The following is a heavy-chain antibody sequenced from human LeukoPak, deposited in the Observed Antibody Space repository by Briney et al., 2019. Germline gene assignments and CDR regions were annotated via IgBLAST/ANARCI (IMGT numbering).Heavy chain of an antibody. Sequence: ASVKVSCKASGYTFTGYYMHWVRQAPGQGLEWMGWINLNSGGTNYAQKFQDRVTMTRDTSISTAYMELSRLRSDDTAVYYCARADSYGYSFYYYYYYMDVWGKGTTVTVSS. CDR1: GYTFTGYY. CDR3: ARADSYGYSFYYYYYYMDV. CDR2: INLNSGGT. J-gene: IGHJ6*03. V-gene: IGHV1-2*02. D-gene: IGHD5-18*01.